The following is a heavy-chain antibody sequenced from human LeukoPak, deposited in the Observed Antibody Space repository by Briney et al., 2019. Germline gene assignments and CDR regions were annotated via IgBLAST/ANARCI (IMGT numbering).Heavy chain of an antibody. CDR2: IYYSGST. Sequence: PSETLSLTCAVSGGSISSNSYYWGWIRQPPGKGLEWIGSIYYSGSTYYNPSLKSRVTISVDTSKNQFSLKLSSVTAADTAVYYCARDQPTFGGVIVSLGMFDPWGQGTLVTVSS. D-gene: IGHD3-16*02. CDR3: ARDQPTFGGVIVSLGMFDP. J-gene: IGHJ5*02. CDR1: GGSISSNSYY. V-gene: IGHV4-39*02.